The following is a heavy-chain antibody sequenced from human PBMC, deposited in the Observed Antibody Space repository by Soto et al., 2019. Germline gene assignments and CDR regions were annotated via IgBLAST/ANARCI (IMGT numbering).Heavy chain of an antibody. CDR2: IIPIFGTA. CDR1: GGTFSSYA. V-gene: IGHV1-69*01. CDR3: ARAGATMIADPPHAFDI. D-gene: IGHD3-22*01. J-gene: IGHJ3*02. Sequence: QVQLVQSGAEVKKPGSSVKVSCKASGGTFSSYAISWVRQAPGQGLEWMGGIIPIFGTANYAQKFQGRVTITADESTSTAYMELSSLRSEDTAVYYYARAGATMIADPPHAFDIWGQGTMVTVSS.